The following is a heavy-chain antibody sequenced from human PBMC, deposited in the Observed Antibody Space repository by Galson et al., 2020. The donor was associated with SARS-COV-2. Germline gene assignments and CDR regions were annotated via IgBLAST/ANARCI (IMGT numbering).Heavy chain of an antibody. CDR2: INENGVNT. J-gene: IGHJ3*01. D-gene: IGHD2-15*01. V-gene: IGHV3-23*01. CDR1: GFTISSYA. CDR3: AKRYCSGGTCQLVGFDV. Sequence: PGGSLRLSCAASGFTISSYAMSWVRQAPGKGLEWVSVINENGVNTYYADSVKGRFTISRDNSKNTLYLQMNSLRAEDTAVYYCAKRYCSGGTCQLVGFDVWGRGTMVTVSS.